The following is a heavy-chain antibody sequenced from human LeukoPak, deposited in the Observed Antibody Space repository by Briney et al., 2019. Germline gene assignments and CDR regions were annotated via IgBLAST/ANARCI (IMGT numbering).Heavy chain of an antibody. Sequence: GGSLRLSCAASGFTFSSYAMSWVRQAPGKGLEWVSAISGSGGSTYYADSVKGRFTISRDNSKNTLYLQMSSLTAEDTAVYYCAKDIHGDYGGLDYWGQGTLVTVSS. D-gene: IGHD4-17*01. CDR1: GFTFSSYA. V-gene: IGHV3-23*01. J-gene: IGHJ4*02. CDR3: AKDIHGDYGGLDY. CDR2: ISGSGGST.